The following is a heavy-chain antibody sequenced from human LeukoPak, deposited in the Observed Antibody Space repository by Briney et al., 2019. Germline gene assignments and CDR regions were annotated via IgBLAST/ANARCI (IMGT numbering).Heavy chain of an antibody. CDR2: ISSSSSYI. CDR3: ARALGDDVDWFDP. V-gene: IGHV3-21*01. D-gene: IGHD3-10*01. Sequence: GGSLRLSCAASGFTFSSHSMNWVRQAPGKGLEWVSSISSSSSYIYYADSVKGRFTISRDNAKNSLYPQMNSLRAEDTAVYYCARALGDDVDWFDPWGQGTLVTVSS. J-gene: IGHJ5*02. CDR1: GFTFSSHS.